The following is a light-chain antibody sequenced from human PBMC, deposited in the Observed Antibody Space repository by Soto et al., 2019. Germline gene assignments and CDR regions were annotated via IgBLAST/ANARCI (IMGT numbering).Light chain of an antibody. J-gene: IGLJ1*01. CDR2: EVS. CDR1: SSDVGGYNY. Sequence: QSVLTQPPSASGSPGQSVPISCTGTSSDVGGYNYVSCYQQHPGKAPKLMIYEVSKRPSGVPDRFSGSKSGNTASLTVSGLQAEDEADYYCSSYAGSNNYVFGTGTKVTVL. V-gene: IGLV2-8*01. CDR3: SSYAGSNNYV.